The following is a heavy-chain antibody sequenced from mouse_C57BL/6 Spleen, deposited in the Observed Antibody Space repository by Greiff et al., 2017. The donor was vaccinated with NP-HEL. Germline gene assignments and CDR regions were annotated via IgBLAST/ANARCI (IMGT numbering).Heavy chain of an antibody. CDR2: INPNNGGT. V-gene: IGHV1-26*01. Sequence: EVQLHQSGPELVKPGASVKISCKASGYTFTDYYMNWVKQSHGKSLEWIGDINPNNGGTSYNQKFKGKATLTVDKSSSTAYMELRSLTSEDSAVYYCARCFITTVVAKDYAMDYWGQGTSVTASS. CDR1: GYTFTDYY. CDR3: ARCFITTVVAKDYAMDY. J-gene: IGHJ4*01. D-gene: IGHD1-1*01.